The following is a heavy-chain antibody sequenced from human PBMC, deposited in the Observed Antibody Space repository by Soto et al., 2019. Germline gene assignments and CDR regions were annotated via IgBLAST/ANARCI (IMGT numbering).Heavy chain of an antibody. V-gene: IGHV5-51*01. CDR1: GYSFPSDW. D-gene: IGHD2-2*01. Sequence: GESLKISCKGSGYSFPSDWIGWVRQMPGKGLEWMGSIYPADSDTRHSPAFQGQVTISADKSNRTAYLQWRSLKASDTATYYCARIPHSTTSYYDHNFGMDVWGQGTTVTVSS. CDR2: IYPADSDT. CDR3: ARIPHSTTSYYDHNFGMDV. J-gene: IGHJ6*02.